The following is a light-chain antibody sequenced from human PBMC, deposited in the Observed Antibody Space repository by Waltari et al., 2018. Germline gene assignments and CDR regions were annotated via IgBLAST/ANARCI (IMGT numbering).Light chain of an antibody. V-gene: IGLV3-1*01. CDR3: QAWDSSTAYV. J-gene: IGLJ1*01. CDR1: KLGSKY. Sequence: SYELNQPPSVSVSPGQTVSIPCSGDKLGSKYVSWYQQKPGQSPVLVIFQDTKWPSGIPERFSGSNSGNTATLTISGTQAMDEAGYYCQAWDSSTAYVFGTGTKVTVL. CDR2: QDT.